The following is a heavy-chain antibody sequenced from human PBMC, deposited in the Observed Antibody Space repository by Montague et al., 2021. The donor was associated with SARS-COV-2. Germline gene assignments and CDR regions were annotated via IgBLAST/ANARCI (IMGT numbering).Heavy chain of an antibody. CDR3: ARVGRAGYDILTGYYYYGMDV. CDR1: GGSISSYY. CDR2: IYTSGST. Sequence: SETLSLTCTVSGGSISSYYWSWIRQPAGKGLEWIGRIYTSGSTNYNPSLKSRVTMSVDTSKNQFSLKLSSVTAADTAVYYCARVGRAGYDILTGYYYYGMDVWGQGTTGTVSS. V-gene: IGHV4-4*07. J-gene: IGHJ6*02. D-gene: IGHD3-9*01.